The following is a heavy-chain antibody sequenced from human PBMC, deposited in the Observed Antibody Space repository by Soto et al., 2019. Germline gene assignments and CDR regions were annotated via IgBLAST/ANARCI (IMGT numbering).Heavy chain of an antibody. CDR2: INHSGST. CDR1: GGSFSGYY. D-gene: IGHD3-3*01. CDR3: ARGRDVLRFLEWLLARFDY. V-gene: IGHV4-34*01. J-gene: IGHJ4*02. Sequence: SETLSLTCAVYGGSFSGYYWSWMRQPPGKGLEWIGEINHSGSTNYNPSLKSRVTISVDTSKNQFSLKLSSVTAADTAVYYCARGRDVLRFLEWLLARFDYWGQGTLVTV.